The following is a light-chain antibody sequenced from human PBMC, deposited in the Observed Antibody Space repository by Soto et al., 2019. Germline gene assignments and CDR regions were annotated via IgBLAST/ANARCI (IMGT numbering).Light chain of an antibody. CDR3: QQSYRTPQT. V-gene: IGKV1-39*01. CDR2: AAS. Sequence: DIQMTQSPSSLSASVGDRVTITCRASQSISTYLNWYQQKPGKAPNLLIFAASTLQSGVPSRFSGSGSGTDFTLTISSLQPDDFATYYCQQSYRTPQTFGHGTNLAIK. J-gene: IGKJ2*01. CDR1: QSISTY.